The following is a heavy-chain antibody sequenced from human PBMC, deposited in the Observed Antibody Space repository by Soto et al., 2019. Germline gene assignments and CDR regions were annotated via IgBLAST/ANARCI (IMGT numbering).Heavy chain of an antibody. Sequence: PSETLSLTCTVSGGSISSGGYYWSWIRQHPGKGLEWIGYIYYSGSTYYNPSLKSRVTISVDTSKNQFSLKLSSVTAADTAVYYCARDGGNSENWFDPWGQGTLVTVSS. CDR3: ARDGGNSENWFDP. CDR2: IYYSGST. CDR1: GGSISSGGYY. J-gene: IGHJ5*02. V-gene: IGHV4-31*03. D-gene: IGHD2-21*02.